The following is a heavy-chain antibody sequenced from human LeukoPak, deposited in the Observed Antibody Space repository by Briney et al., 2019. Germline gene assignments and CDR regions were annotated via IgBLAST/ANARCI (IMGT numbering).Heavy chain of an antibody. CDR1: GYTFTDYY. V-gene: IGHV1-2*02. CDR2: VDPNSGDT. D-gene: IGHD6-13*01. J-gene: IGHJ1*01. CDR3: ARDPLRVGAAAGTGNFQH. Sequence: ASVKVSCKASGYTFTDYYLHWVRQTPGQGLEWMGCVDPNSGDTNYAQKFQGSVTMTRDTSISTAYMELNRLRSDDTAVYYCARDPLRVGAAAGTGNFQHWGQGTLVTVSS.